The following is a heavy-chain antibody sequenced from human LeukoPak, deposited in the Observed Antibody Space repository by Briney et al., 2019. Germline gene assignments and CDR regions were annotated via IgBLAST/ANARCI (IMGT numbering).Heavy chain of an antibody. J-gene: IGHJ4*02. Sequence: GGSLRLSCEASGFTFTSYAMHWVRQAPGKGLEWVSSISASGSGTFYTDSMSGRFTISRDNAKKTLFLQMKNLRLGDAALYYCAKGRDTSGRQNFDFWGQGTLVTVSS. CDR3: AKGRDTSGRQNFDF. CDR2: ISASGSGT. D-gene: IGHD6-19*01. V-gene: IGHV3-23*01. CDR1: GFTFTSYA.